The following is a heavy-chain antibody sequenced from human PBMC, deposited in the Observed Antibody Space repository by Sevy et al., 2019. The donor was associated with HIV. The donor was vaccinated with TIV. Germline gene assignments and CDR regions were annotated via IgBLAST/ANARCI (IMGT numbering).Heavy chain of an antibody. J-gene: IGHJ4*02. V-gene: IGHV3-33*01. Sequence: GGSLRLSCAATGFTFSNYAMHWVRQAPGKGMEWVAIIWSDGAYQYHGDSVKGRFTISRDNSKNTLYVQMNNVRVEDTAVYYCARGGYYYDNAAYYALDSWGQGTLVTVSS. CDR1: GFTFSNYA. D-gene: IGHD3-22*01. CDR2: IWSDGAYQ. CDR3: ARGGYYYDNAAYYALDS.